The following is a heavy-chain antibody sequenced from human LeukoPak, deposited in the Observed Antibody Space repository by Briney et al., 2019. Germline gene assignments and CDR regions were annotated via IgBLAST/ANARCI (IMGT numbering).Heavy chain of an antibody. D-gene: IGHD5-18*01. CDR3: ALDTAMVSVSD. Sequence: GGSLRLSCAASGFTFSGSAMHWVRQASGKGLEWVGRIRSKANIYATVYAASVKGRFTISRDDSKSTAYLQMNSLRAEDTAVYYCALDTAMVSVSDWGQGTLVTVSS. CDR2: IRSKANIYAT. CDR1: GFTFSGSA. J-gene: IGHJ4*02. V-gene: IGHV3-73*01.